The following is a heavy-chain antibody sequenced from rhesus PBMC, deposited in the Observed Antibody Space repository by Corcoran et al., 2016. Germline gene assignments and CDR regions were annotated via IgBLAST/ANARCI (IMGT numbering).Heavy chain of an antibody. CDR1: GASVSGTY. J-gene: IGHJ4*01. Sequence: QGQLQESGPGLVKPSETLSLTCAVSGASVSGTYWTWLRQAPGKGLEWIGRISGSVTTTDYTPSLKSRVAISMDTSRNQISLKRDSVTAADTAIYYCARAGIATDFDFWGQGLLVTVSS. D-gene: IGHD5-36*01. CDR2: ISGSVTTT. CDR3: ARAGIATDFDF. V-gene: IGHV4S2*01.